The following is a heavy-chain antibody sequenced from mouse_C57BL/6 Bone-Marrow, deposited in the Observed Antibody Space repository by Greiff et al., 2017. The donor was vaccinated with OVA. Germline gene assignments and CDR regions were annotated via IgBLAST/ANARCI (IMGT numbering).Heavy chain of an antibody. D-gene: IGHD1-1*01. CDR1: GYTFTSYG. J-gene: IGHJ3*01. CDR3: GSWDFAY. V-gene: IGHV1-81*01. Sequence: VMLVESGAELARPGASVKLSCKASGYTFTSYGISWVKQRTGQGLEWIGEIYPRSGNTYYNEKFKGKATLTADKSSSTAYMELRSLTSEDSAVYYCGSWDFAYWGQGTLVTVSA. CDR2: IYPRSGNT.